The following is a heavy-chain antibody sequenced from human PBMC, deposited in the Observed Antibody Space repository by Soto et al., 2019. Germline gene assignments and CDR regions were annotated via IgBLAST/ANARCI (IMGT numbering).Heavy chain of an antibody. Sequence: GASVKVSCKASGYTFTVYYMHCVLQAPVQGREWMGWINPNSGGTNYAQKFQGWVTMTRDTSISTAYMELSRLRSDDTAVYYCARDRSAYYYDSSGYYDYWGQGTLVTVSS. CDR2: INPNSGGT. J-gene: IGHJ4*02. CDR3: ARDRSAYYYDSSGYYDY. D-gene: IGHD3-22*01. V-gene: IGHV1-2*04. CDR1: GYTFTVYY.